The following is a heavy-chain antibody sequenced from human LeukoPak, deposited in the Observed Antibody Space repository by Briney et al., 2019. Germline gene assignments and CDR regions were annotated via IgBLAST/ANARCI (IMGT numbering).Heavy chain of an antibody. CDR2: ITSSSSYI. J-gene: IGHJ6*03. CDR3: ARDPYSGSYGPYYYYYMDV. CDR1: GFTFSSYE. D-gene: IGHD1-26*01. V-gene: IGHV3-21*06. Sequence: GGSLRLSCAASGFTFSSYEMNWVRQAPGKGPEWVSSITSSSSYIYYADSVKGRFTISRDNAKNSLYLQMDSLRVEDTAVYYCARDPYSGSYGPYYYYYMDVWGEGTTVTISS.